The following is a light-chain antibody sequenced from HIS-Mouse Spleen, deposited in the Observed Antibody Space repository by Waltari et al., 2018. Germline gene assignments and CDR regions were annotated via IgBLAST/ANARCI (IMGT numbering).Light chain of an antibody. CDR2: WAA. CDR1: QGVLYSSNNKNY. J-gene: IGKJ2*01. Sequence: DIVMTQSPDSLAVSLGERATINCKSSQGVLYSSNNKNYLAWYQQKPGQPPKRLIYWAATRESGVPDRFSGSGSGTDFTLTISSLQAEDVAVYYCQQYYSTPYTFGQGTKLEIK. V-gene: IGKV4-1*01. CDR3: QQYYSTPYT.